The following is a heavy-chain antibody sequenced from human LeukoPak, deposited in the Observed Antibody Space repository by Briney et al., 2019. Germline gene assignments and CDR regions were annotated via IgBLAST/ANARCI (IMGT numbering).Heavy chain of an antibody. CDR2: IIPILGIA. V-gene: IGHV1-69*04. Sequence: ASVKVSCKASGGTFSSYAISWVRQAPGQGLEWMGRIIPILGIANYAQRFQGRVTITADKSTGTAYMELSSLRSEDTAVYYCARAKYYDSTNYFDYWGQGTLVTVSS. D-gene: IGHD3-22*01. J-gene: IGHJ4*02. CDR3: ARAKYYDSTNYFDY. CDR1: GGTFSSYA.